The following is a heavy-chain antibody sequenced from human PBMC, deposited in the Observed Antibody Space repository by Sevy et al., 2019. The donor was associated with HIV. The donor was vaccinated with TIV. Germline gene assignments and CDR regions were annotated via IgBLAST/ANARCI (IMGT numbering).Heavy chain of an antibody. CDR2: IIPIFGTS. J-gene: IGHJ4*02. CDR3: ARTPILVIPGATDLYFDN. D-gene: IGHD2-2*01. V-gene: IGHV1-69*13. CDR1: GGTFSNYA. Sequence: ASVKVSCKASGGTFSNYALSWARQAPGQGLEWMGGIIPIFGTSNFAQTFQGRVTITADEFTSTAYMELSSLRSADTALYYCARTPILVIPGATDLYFDNWGQGTLVTVSS.